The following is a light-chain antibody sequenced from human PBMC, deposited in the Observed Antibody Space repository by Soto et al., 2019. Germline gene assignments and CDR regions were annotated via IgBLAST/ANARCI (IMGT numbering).Light chain of an antibody. V-gene: IGKV3-15*01. CDR3: QQCDDWPRT. Sequence: EIVMTQSPGTLSVSPGERATLSCRASQSVGNNLAWYQQKPGQAPRLHIHGASIRATGVPARFSGSGSGTEFTLTISSLQSEDFAVYYCQQCDDWPRTFGQGTKVEIK. CDR2: GAS. J-gene: IGKJ1*01. CDR1: QSVGNN.